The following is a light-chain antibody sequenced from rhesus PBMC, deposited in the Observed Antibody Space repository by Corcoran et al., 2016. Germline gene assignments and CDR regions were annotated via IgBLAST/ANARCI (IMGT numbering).Light chain of an antibody. CDR2: KTS. CDR3: QQYHIRPLT. V-gene: IGKV1-22*01. CDR1: QSISSW. Sequence: DIQMTQSPSSLSASVGDTVTITCRASQSISSWLAWYQQQPGKAPKLLIYKTSSLQSGVPSRFSGRGSGTDFTLPIFSLQSEDFATYYCQQYHIRPLTFGGGTKVEVK. J-gene: IGKJ4*01.